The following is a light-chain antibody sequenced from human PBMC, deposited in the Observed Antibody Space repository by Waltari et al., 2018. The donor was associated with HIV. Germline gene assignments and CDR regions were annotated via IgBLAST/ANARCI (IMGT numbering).Light chain of an antibody. CDR3: VLYMGSGIWV. V-gene: IGLV8-61*01. CDR1: SGSVSTSYY. CDR2: STN. J-gene: IGLJ3*02. Sequence: QAVVTQEPSFSVSPGGTVTLTCGLSSGSVSTSYYPSWYQQTPGQAPRTLLYSTNGRSSGVPDRFSGSILGNQAALTITGAQADDESDYYCVLYMGSGIWVFGGGTKVTVL.